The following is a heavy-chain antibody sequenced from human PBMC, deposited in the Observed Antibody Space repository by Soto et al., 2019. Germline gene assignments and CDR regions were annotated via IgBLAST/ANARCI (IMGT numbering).Heavy chain of an antibody. J-gene: IGHJ4*02. Sequence: QITLKESGPTLVRPPQNLTLTCTFSGFSLTSGVGVGWIRQPPGKALEWLALIYWDDDKRYSPSLKNRLTITTDTPKTQVVPTMTNLGPVDPATYFCAHIDPEIVTVGGHGGFDYWRQGTLVTVSS. D-gene: IGHD5-12*01. CDR1: GFSLTSGVG. CDR3: AHIDPEIVTVGGHGGFDY. V-gene: IGHV2-5*02. CDR2: IYWDDDK.